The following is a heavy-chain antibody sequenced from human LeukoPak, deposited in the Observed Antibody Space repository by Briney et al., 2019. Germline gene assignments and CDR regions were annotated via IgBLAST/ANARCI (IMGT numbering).Heavy chain of an antibody. J-gene: IGHJ4*02. CDR3: ARDPRGGSYWVHFDY. D-gene: IGHD1-26*01. CDR2: MNPNSGNT. Sequence: ASVKVSCKASGYTFTRFDINWVRQATGQGLEWMGWMNPNSGNTGFAQKFQGRFTISKDTSITTAYMELSNLTSEDTAVYYCARDPRGGSYWVHFDYWGQGTLVTVSS. V-gene: IGHV1-8*03. CDR1: GYTFTRFD.